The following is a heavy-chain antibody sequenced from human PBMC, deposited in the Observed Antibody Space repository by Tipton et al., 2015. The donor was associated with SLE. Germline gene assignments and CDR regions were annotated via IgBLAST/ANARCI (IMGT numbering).Heavy chain of an antibody. V-gene: IGHV4-39*07. CDR3: ARGGVGGYDYFDH. J-gene: IGHJ4*02. D-gene: IGHD5-12*01. CDR2: IFYTGST. CDR1: DGSIRSTNYY. Sequence: LRLSCTVSDGSIRSTNYYWGWIRQPPGKGLEWIGSIFYTGSTYYNPSLKSRVSFSIDTSKHQFSLKLNSVTAADTAVYYCARGGVGGYDYFDHWGPGTLVTVSS.